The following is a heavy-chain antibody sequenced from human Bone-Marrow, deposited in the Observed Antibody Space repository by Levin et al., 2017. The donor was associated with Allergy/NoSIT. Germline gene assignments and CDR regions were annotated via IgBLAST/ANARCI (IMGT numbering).Heavy chain of an antibody. CDR1: GYTFTSDN. CDR3: ARQWFGDLLYPNMDV. J-gene: IGHJ6*02. Sequence: GASVKVSCKASGYTFTSDNIIWVRQAAGQGLEWMGWMNPNNGNTGYSPKFQGRVTMTGSTSISTDYMELSSLRAEDTAVYYCARQWFGDLLYPNMDVGGQGTTVTVSS. CDR2: MNPNNGNT. V-gene: IGHV1-8*01. D-gene: IGHD3-10*01.